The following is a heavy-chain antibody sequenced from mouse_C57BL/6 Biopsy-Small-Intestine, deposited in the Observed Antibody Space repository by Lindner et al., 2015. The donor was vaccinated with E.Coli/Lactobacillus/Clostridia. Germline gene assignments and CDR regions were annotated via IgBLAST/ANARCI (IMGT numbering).Heavy chain of an antibody. J-gene: IGHJ4*01. Sequence: VQLQESGEGLVKPGGSLKLSCAASGFTFSNYAMSWVRQTPEKRLEWVAYISSGGDYIYYADTVKGRFTISRDIARNTLCLQMSSLKSEDTAMYYCTRGYFYPAMDYWGQGTSVTVSS. CDR3: TRGYFYPAMDY. CDR2: ISSGGDYI. CDR1: GFTFSNYA. V-gene: IGHV5-9-1*02.